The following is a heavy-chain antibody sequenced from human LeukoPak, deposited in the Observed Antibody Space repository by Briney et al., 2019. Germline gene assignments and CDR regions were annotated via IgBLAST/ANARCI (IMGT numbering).Heavy chain of an antibody. J-gene: IGHJ4*02. CDR3: AKGRSGNYGHREYFDY. Sequence: GGSLRLSCAASGFTFSSYGMHWVRQAPGKGLEWVAVIWYGGSNKYYADSVKGRFTISRDNSKNTLYLQMNSLRAEDTAVYYCAKGRSGNYGHREYFDYWGQGTLVTVSS. CDR2: IWYGGSNK. D-gene: IGHD4-11*01. CDR1: GFTFSSYG. V-gene: IGHV3-30*02.